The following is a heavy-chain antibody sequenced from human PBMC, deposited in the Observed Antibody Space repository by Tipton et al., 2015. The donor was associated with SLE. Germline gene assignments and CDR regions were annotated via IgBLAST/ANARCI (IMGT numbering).Heavy chain of an antibody. CDR3: ARGGGDFGLEN. V-gene: IGHV4-39*07. Sequence: TLSLTCTVSGGSITSNTHFWGWIRQPPGKGLEWIGSIYYSGNTYYNPSLKSRVTITIDTSKKQFSLNLSSVTAADTAVYYCARGGGDFGLENWGQGTLVTVSS. D-gene: IGHD3/OR15-3a*01. CDR1: GGSITSNTHF. CDR2: IYYSGNT. J-gene: IGHJ4*02.